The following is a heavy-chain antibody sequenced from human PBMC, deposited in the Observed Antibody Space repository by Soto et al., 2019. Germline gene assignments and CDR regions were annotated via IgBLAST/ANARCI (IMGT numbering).Heavy chain of an antibody. CDR1: GFTFSSYA. D-gene: IGHD6-19*01. CDR3: ARVGSGWYFDY. CDR2: ISYDGSNK. J-gene: IGHJ4*02. V-gene: IGHV3-30-3*01. Sequence: QVQLVESGGGVVQPGRSLRLSCAATGFTFSSYAMHWVRQAPGKGLEWVAVISYDGSNKYYADSVKGRFTISRDNSKNTLYLLMNSLRAEDTAVYYCARVGSGWYFDYWGQGTLVTVSS.